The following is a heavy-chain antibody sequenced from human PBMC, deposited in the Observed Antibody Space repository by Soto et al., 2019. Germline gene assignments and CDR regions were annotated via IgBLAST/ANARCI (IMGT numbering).Heavy chain of an antibody. V-gene: IGHV1-18*01. Sequence: QVQLVQSGAEVKKPGASVKVSCKASGYTFTSYGISWVRQAPGQGLEWMGWISAYNGNTNYAQKLQGRVTMTTDTATSTAYMHLTSLRFDDTAVYYCARARKNLCSGYYYDWFDPWGQGTLVTVSS. CDR2: ISAYNGNT. CDR3: ARARKNLCSGYYYDWFDP. D-gene: IGHD3-22*01. J-gene: IGHJ5*02. CDR1: GYTFTSYG.